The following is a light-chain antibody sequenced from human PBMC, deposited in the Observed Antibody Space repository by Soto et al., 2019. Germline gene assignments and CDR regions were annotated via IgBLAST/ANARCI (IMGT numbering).Light chain of an antibody. J-gene: IGLJ2*01. CDR1: SSDVGSYKF. CDR3: CSYAGSSTLV. Sequence: QSALTQPASVSGSPGQSITISCTGTSSDVGSYKFVSWYQQHPGKAPKLMIYEGSKRPSGVSNRFSGSKSGNTASLTISGLQAKDEADYYCCSYAGSSTLVFGGGTQLTVL. V-gene: IGLV2-23*01. CDR2: EGS.